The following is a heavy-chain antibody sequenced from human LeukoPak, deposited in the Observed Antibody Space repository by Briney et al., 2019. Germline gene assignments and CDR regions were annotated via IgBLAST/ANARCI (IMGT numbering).Heavy chain of an antibody. Sequence: GASVKVSCKASGYTFSDYYMYWVRQAPGQGLEWMGWINPNTGGTNYAQKFQGRVTMTRDTSISTAYMELNRLRSDDTAVYYCARDGGLSLRADYWGQGTLVTVSS. V-gene: IGHV1-2*02. J-gene: IGHJ4*02. D-gene: IGHD3-16*01. CDR3: ARDGGLSLRADY. CDR1: GYTFSDYY. CDR2: INPNTGGT.